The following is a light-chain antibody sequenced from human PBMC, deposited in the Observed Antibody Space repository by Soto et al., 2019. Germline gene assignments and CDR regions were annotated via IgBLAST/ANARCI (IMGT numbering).Light chain of an antibody. Sequence: DIQMTQSSSSLSASVGDRVTITCRASQSVDVYLHWYQKKEGKAPKLLIYAASSLQSGVPSRFSGSGSGTDFTLTISGPQPEDFATYYCQQTYTTPLFGQGTRL. CDR1: QSVDVY. V-gene: IGKV1-39*01. CDR3: QQTYTTPL. CDR2: AAS. J-gene: IGKJ5*01.